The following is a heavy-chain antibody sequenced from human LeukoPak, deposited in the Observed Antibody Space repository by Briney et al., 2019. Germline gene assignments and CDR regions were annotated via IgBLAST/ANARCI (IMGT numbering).Heavy chain of an antibody. CDR2: INHSGST. CDR1: GGSVSGSY. D-gene: IGHD2-8*02. J-gene: IGHJ4*02. V-gene: IGHV4-34*01. CDR3: ARAGGFTGGYIF. Sequence: SETLSLTCTVSGGSVSGSYWSWVRQSPGKGLEWIGEINHSGSTNYNPSLKSRVTTSVDTSKNQFSLKLSSVTAADTAVYYCARAGGFTGGYIFWGQGTLVTVSS.